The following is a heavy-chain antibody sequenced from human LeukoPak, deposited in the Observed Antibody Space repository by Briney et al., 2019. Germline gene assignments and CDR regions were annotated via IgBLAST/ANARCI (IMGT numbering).Heavy chain of an antibody. V-gene: IGHV1-2*02. J-gene: IGHJ5*02. CDR2: INPNSGGT. CDR3: ARVHYYGSGSYYNEENWFDP. D-gene: IGHD3-10*01. CDR1: GYTFTGYY. Sequence: ASVKVSCKASGYTFTGYYMHWVRQAPGQGLEWMGWINPNSGGTNYAQKFQGRVTMTRDTSISTAYMELSRLRSDDTAVYYCARVHYYGSGSYYNEENWFDPWGQGTLVTVSS.